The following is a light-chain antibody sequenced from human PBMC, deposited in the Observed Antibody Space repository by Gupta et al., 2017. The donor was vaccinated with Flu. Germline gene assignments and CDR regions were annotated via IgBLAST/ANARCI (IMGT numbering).Light chain of an antibody. V-gene: IGKV3-20*01. Sequence: ELVLTQSPGTLSLSPGERATLSCRASQSVTNNLLTWYQQKPGQAPRLLIYGASSRATGIPDRFSGSGSGTDFTLTIRRLEPEDFAVYYCQQYGSSGYTFGQGTKLEIK. J-gene: IGKJ2*01. CDR1: QSVTNNL. CDR2: GAS. CDR3: QQYGSSGYT.